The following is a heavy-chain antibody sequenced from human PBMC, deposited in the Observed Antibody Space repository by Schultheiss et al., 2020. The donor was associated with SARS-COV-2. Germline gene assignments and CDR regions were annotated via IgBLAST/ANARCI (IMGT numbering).Heavy chain of an antibody. CDR3: AKDYAAGYYYYGMDV. J-gene: IGHJ6*02. CDR1: GFTFSSYG. CDR2: ISGSGGST. D-gene: IGHD6-13*01. V-gene: IGHV3-23*01. Sequence: GGSLRLSCAASGFTFSSYGMHWVRQAPGKGLEWVSAISGSGGSTYYADSVKGRFTISRDNSKNTLYLQMNSLRAEDTAVYYCAKDYAAGYYYYGMDVWGQGTTVTVSS.